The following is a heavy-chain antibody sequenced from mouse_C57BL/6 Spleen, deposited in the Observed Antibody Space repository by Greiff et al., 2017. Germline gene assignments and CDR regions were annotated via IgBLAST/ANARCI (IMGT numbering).Heavy chain of an antibody. J-gene: IGHJ2*01. CDR1: GFTFSSYA. CDR2: ISDGGSYT. Sequence: DVMLVESGGGLVKPGGSLKLSCAASGFTFSSYAMSWVRQTPEKRLEWVATISDGGSYTYYPDNVKGRFTISRDNAKNNLYLQMSHLKSEDTAMYYCARDKRTMVTTDYFDYWGQGTTLTVSS. V-gene: IGHV5-4*01. D-gene: IGHD2-2*01. CDR3: ARDKRTMVTTDYFDY.